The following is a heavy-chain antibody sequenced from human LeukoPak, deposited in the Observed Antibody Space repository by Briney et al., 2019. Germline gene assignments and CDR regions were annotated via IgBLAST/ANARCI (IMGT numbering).Heavy chain of an antibody. CDR2: IRYDGSNK. CDR1: GFTSSSYG. J-gene: IGHJ4*02. V-gene: IGHV3-30*02. Sequence: GGSLRLXCAASGFTSSSYGMQWVRQAPGKGLEWVAFIRYDGSNKYYADSVKGRFTISRDNSKNTLYLQMNSLRAEDTAVYYCAKMGDIVVVPAAILEGDDDYWGQGTPVTVSS. CDR3: AKMGDIVVVPAAILEGDDDY. D-gene: IGHD2-2*02.